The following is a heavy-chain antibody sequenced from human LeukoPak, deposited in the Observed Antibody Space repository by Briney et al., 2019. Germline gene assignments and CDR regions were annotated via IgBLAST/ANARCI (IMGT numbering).Heavy chain of an antibody. CDR1: GGSFSGYY. V-gene: IGHV4-34*01. D-gene: IGHD5-24*01. J-gene: IGHJ4*02. Sequence: SETLSLTCAVYGGSFSGYYWSWIRQPPGKRLEWIGEINHSGSTNYNPSLKSRVTISVDTSKNQFSLKLSPVTAADTAVYYCARDGEMATIENYFDYWGQGTLVTVSS. CDR2: INHSGST. CDR3: ARDGEMATIENYFDY.